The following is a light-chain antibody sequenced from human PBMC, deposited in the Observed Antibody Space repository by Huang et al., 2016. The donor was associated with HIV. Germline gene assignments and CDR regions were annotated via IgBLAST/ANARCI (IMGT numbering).Light chain of an antibody. V-gene: IGKV3-15*01. CDR2: GSS. J-gene: IGKJ1*01. Sequence: ENLMTQSPSTLSVSPGESATLSCRASQSVFKNFAWYQQKPGQAPQLLLYGSSTRAAGFPARFSCSGSGTDFTLTISSLQSEDFAVYYCQQYNTSPRTFGQGTKVEV. CDR1: QSVFKN. CDR3: QQYNTSPRT.